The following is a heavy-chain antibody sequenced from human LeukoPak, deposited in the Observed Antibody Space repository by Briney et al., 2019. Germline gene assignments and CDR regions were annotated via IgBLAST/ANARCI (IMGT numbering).Heavy chain of an antibody. Sequence: GGSLRLSCAASGFTFSSYSMNWVRQAPGKGLEWVSSISSSSSYIYYADSVKGRFTISRDNAKNSLYLQMNSLRAEDTAVYYCAKTVVVVANFYYFDYWGQGTLVTVSS. V-gene: IGHV3-21*01. CDR1: GFTFSSYS. J-gene: IGHJ4*02. CDR2: ISSSSSYI. CDR3: AKTVVVVANFYYFDY. D-gene: IGHD2-15*01.